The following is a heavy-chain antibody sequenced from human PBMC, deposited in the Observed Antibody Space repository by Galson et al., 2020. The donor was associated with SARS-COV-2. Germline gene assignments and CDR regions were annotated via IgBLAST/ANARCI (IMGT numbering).Heavy chain of an antibody. Sequence: SETLSLTCTVSGGSISSGGYYWSWIRQHPGKGLEWIGYIYYSGRTYYNPSLKSRVTISVDTSKNQFSLKLSSVTAADTAVYYCARAVRGVIRRGFDWFDPWGQGTLVTVSS. J-gene: IGHJ5*02. CDR2: IYYSGRT. V-gene: IGHV4-31*03. D-gene: IGHD3-10*01. CDR1: GGSISSGGYY. CDR3: ARAVRGVIRRGFDWFDP.